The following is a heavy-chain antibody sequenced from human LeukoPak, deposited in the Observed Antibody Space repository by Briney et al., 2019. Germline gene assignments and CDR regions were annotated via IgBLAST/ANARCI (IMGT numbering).Heavy chain of an antibody. CDR1: GVSISSNSYY. J-gene: IGHJ5*02. CDR3: ARGYCSSTSCRGADP. D-gene: IGHD2-2*01. Sequence: SETLSLTCTVSGVSISSNSYYWGWIRQPPGKELEWVGSMSYGGSTYYNPSLKSRVTMSVDTSKNQFSLKLSSVTAADTAVYYCARGYCSSTSCRGADPWGQGTLVTVSS. CDR2: MSYGGST. V-gene: IGHV4-39*01.